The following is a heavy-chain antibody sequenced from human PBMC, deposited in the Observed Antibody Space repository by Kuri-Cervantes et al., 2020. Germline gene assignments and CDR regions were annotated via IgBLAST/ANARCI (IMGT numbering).Heavy chain of an antibody. Sequence: GGSLRLSCAASGFTFDDYDMSWVRQAPGKGLEWLSYISSSGSTIYYADSVKGRFTISRDNAKNSLFLQMNSLRAEDTAVFYCARGSGWLPDYWGQGTLVTVSS. J-gene: IGHJ4*02. CDR2: ISSSGSTI. V-gene: IGHV3-11*01. CDR1: GFTFDDYD. CDR3: ARGSGWLPDY. D-gene: IGHD6-19*01.